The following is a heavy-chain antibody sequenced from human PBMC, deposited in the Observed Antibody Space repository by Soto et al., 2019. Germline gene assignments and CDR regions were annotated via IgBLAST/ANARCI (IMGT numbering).Heavy chain of an antibody. CDR2: IYHSGST. CDR1: GGSISSSNW. Sequence: SETLFLTCAASGGSISSSNWWSWVRQPPGKGLEWIGEIYHSGSTNYNPSLKSRVTISVDKSKNQFSLKLSSVTAADTAVYYCARGFIGVTGTTDYYYGMDVWGQGTTVTVSS. J-gene: IGHJ6*02. V-gene: IGHV4-4*02. D-gene: IGHD1-20*01. CDR3: ARGFIGVTGTTDYYYGMDV.